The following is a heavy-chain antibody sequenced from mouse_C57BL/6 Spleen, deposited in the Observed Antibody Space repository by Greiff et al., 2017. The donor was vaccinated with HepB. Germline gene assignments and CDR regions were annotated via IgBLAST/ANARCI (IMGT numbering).Heavy chain of an antibody. D-gene: IGHD2-10*02. CDR3: ARGMVRYYVDY. Sequence: VQLQQSGAELVKPGASVKLSCKASGYTFTSYWMQWVKQRPGQGLEWIGEIDPSDSYTNYNQKFKGKATLTVDTSSSTAYMQLSSLTSEDSAVYYCARGMVRYYVDYWGQGTTLTVSS. V-gene: IGHV1-50*01. J-gene: IGHJ2*01. CDR2: IDPSDSYT. CDR1: GYTFTSYW.